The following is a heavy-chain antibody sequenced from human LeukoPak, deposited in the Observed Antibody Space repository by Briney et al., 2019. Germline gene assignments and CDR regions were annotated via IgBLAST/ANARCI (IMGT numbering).Heavy chain of an antibody. J-gene: IGHJ3*02. CDR3: AREDGTGSYSDDALDI. Sequence: ASVKVSCKASGYTFTGYYMHWVRQAPGQGLEWMGWINPNSGGTNYAQKFQGRVTMTRDTSISTAYMELSRLRSDDTAVYYCAREDGTGSYSDDALDIWGQGTMVTVSS. CDR1: GYTFTGYY. V-gene: IGHV1-2*02. CDR2: INPNSGGT. D-gene: IGHD3-10*01.